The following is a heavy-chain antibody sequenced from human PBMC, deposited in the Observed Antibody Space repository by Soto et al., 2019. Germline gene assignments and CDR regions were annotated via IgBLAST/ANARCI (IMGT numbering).Heavy chain of an antibody. CDR3: ARSGGYRMDV. CDR2: INSDGSIT. J-gene: IGHJ6*02. CDR1: GFTFNTYW. Sequence: LRLSCAASGFTFNTYWMNWVRQVPGKGLVWVSRINSDGSITTYADSVKGRFTISRDNAKNTLYLQMNSLRAEDTAVYYCARSGGYRMDVWGQGXTVTVSS. D-gene: IGHD2-15*01. V-gene: IGHV3-74*01.